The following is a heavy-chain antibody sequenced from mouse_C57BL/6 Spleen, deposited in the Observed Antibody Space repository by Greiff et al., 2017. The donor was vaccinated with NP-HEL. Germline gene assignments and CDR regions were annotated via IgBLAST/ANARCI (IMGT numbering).Heavy chain of an antibody. Sequence: VQLKESGPELVKPGASVKIPCKASGYTFTDYNMDWVKQSHGKSLEWIGDINPNNGGTIYNQKFKGKATLTVDKSSSTAYMELRSLTSEDTAVYYCATYYGNFLLAYWGQGTLVTVSA. V-gene: IGHV1-18*01. CDR2: INPNNGGT. CDR1: GYTFTDYN. CDR3: ATYYGNFLLAY. J-gene: IGHJ3*01. D-gene: IGHD2-1*01.